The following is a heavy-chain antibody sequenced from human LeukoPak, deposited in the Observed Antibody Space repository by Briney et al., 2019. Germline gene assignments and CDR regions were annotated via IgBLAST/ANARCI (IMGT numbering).Heavy chain of an antibody. CDR1: GGTFSSYA. J-gene: IGHJ4*02. Sequence: SVKVSCKASGGTFSSYAISWVRQAPGHGLEWMGRTIPIFCTANHAQKIQGRVTITTDESTSTAYMELSSLRSEDTAVYYCARVSPYYYGSGFRYYLDYWGQGTLVTVSS. CDR2: TIPIFCTA. D-gene: IGHD3-10*01. V-gene: IGHV1-69*05. CDR3: ARVSPYYYGSGFRYYLDY.